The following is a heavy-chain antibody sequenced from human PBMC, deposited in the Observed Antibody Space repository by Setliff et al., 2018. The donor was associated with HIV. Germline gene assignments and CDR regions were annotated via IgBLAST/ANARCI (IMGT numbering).Heavy chain of an antibody. CDR1: GGSFSGYY. V-gene: IGHV4-34*01. CDR2: INHSGSS. D-gene: IGHD1-26*01. Sequence: SETLSLTCAVYGGSFSGYYWTWIRQPPGKGLEWSGEINHSGSSNYNPSRKSRVTISVDTSKNQFSLNLSSVTAADTAVYYCARGPRYSGSYYVNYWGQGTRVTVSS. J-gene: IGHJ4*02. CDR3: ARGPRYSGSYYVNY.